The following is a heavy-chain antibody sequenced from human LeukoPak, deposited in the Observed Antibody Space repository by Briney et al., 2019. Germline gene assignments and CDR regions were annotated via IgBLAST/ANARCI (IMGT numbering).Heavy chain of an antibody. V-gene: IGHV3-53*01. CDR1: GFTVSSNS. CDR3: ARDSSGYLSFDY. D-gene: IGHD2-15*01. J-gene: IGHJ4*02. CDR2: IYSDGRT. Sequence: GGSLRLSCAASGFTVSSNSMSWVRRAPGKGLEWVSVIYSDGRTYYADSVKGRFTISRDKSKNTLFLQMNSLRAEDTAVYYCARDSSGYLSFDYWGQGALVTVSS.